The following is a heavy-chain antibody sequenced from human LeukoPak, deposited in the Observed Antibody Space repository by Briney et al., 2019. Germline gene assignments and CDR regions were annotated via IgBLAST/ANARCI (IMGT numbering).Heavy chain of an antibody. Sequence: PSETLSLTCTVPGGSISSGGYYWSWTRQHPEKGLEWIAYSYYSGSTYYNPPLKSRVTISVDTSKIQFSLRLSSVTAADTAVYYCARLYCSITSCYPSYFDYWGQGTLVTVSS. J-gene: IGHJ4*02. CDR3: ARLYCSITSCYPSYFDY. V-gene: IGHV4-31*03. D-gene: IGHD2-2*01. CDR1: GGSISSGGYY. CDR2: SYYSGST.